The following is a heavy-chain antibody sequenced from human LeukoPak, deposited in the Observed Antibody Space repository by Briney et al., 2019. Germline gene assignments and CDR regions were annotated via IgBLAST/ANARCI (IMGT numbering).Heavy chain of an antibody. D-gene: IGHD3-10*01. CDR1: GFTVNSSY. Sequence: GGSLRLSCAASGFTVNSSYINWVRQAPGKGLEWVSVIYSGGSTYYADSVKGRFTISRDNSKKTLYLQMNSLRAEDTAVYYCAREGLWFGESEHWGQGTLVTVSS. CDR3: AREGLWFGESEH. J-gene: IGHJ1*01. CDR2: IYSGGST. V-gene: IGHV3-53*01.